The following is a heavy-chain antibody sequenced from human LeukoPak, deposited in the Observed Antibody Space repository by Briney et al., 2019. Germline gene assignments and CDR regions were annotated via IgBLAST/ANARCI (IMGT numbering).Heavy chain of an antibody. CDR1: GYTFTSYG. J-gene: IGHJ4*02. D-gene: IGHD5-24*01. CDR3: ARDRGWLQSGQYFDY. V-gene: IGHV1-18*01. CDR2: ISAYNGNT. Sequence: GASVKVSCKASGYTFTSYGISWVRQAPGQGLEWMGWISAYNGNTNYAQKLQGRVTMTTDTSTSTAYMELRSLRSDDTAVYYCARDRGWLQSGQYFDYWGQGTLVTVSS.